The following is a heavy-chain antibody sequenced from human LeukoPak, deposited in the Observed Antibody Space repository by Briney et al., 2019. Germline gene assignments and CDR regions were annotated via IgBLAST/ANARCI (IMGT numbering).Heavy chain of an antibody. D-gene: IGHD2-2*01. CDR2: IYPGDSDT. V-gene: IGHV5-51*01. CDR1: GYSFTSYW. Sequence: GESLKISCKGSGYSFTSYWIGWVRQMPGKGLEWMGIIYPGDSDTRYSPSFQGQVTISADKSIGTAYLQWSSLKASDTAMYYCARHYCSSTSCYYYMDVWGKGTTVTVSS. CDR3: ARHYCSSTSCYYYMDV. J-gene: IGHJ6*03.